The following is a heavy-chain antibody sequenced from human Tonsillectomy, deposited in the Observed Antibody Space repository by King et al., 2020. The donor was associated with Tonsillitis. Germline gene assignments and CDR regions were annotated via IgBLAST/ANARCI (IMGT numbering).Heavy chain of an antibody. Sequence: VQLVESGGGVVQPGRSLGLSCAASGFTFSSYAMHWVRQAPGKGLEWVAVISYDGSNKYYADSVKGRFTISRDNSKNTLYLQMNSLRAEDTAVYYCTGYGDYLDYWGQGTLVTVSS. CDR3: TGYGDYLDY. J-gene: IGHJ4*02. CDR1: GFTFSSYA. V-gene: IGHV3-30*04. D-gene: IGHD4-17*01. CDR2: ISYDGSNK.